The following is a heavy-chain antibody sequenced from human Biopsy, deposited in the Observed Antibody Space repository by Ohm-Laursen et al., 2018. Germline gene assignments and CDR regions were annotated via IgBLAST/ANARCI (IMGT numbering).Heavy chain of an antibody. V-gene: IGHV1-8*01. J-gene: IGHJ4*02. CDR1: GYPFTFYE. CDR2: MNPDSGNT. Sequence: VASVKVSCKTSGYPFTFYEINWVRQATGQGLEWLGWMNPDSGNTGSAQKFHDRVTMTMNTSINTAYLELSSLRSEDTAVYYCARFDNGFDKWGQGTLGTVSS. D-gene: IGHD2-8*01. CDR3: ARFDNGFDK.